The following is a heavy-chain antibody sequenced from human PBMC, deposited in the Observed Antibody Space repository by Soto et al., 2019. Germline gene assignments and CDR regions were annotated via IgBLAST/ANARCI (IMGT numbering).Heavy chain of an antibody. CDR2: ISGSGGST. D-gene: IGHD3-3*01. CDR1: VFTFSSYA. Sequence: WGSLVLSCAASVFTFSSYAMSWVRQAPGKGLDLVSAISGSGGSTYYADSVKGRFTISRDNSKNTLYLQMNSLRAEDTAVYYCAKDPVLRFLEWSTHGGYGMDVWGQGTTVTVSS. V-gene: IGHV3-23*01. J-gene: IGHJ6*02. CDR3: AKDPVLRFLEWSTHGGYGMDV.